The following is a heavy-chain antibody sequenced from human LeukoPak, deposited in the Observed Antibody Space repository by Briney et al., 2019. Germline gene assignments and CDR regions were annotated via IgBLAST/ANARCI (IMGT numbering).Heavy chain of an antibody. CDR3: ARATNGMDV. D-gene: IGHD5-12*01. J-gene: IGHJ6*02. CDR1: GGSISSYY. V-gene: IGHV4-59*01. CDR2: IYYSGST. Sequence: KASETLSLTCTGSGGSISSYYWSGIRQPPGKGLEWIGYIYYSGSTNYNPSLKSRVTISVDTSKNQFSLKLSSVTAADTAVYYCARATNGMDVWGQGTTVTVSS.